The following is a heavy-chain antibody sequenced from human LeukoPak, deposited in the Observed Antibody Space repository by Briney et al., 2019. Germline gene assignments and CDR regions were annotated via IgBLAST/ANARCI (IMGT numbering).Heavy chain of an antibody. CDR1: GGSFSGYY. CDR3: ARGPGATLGRFDY. D-gene: IGHD1-26*01. CDR2: INHSGST. J-gene: IGHJ4*02. Sequence: SETLSLTCAVYGGSFSGYYWSWIRQPPGKGLEWIGEINHSGSTNYNPSLKSRVTISVDTSKNQFSLKLSSVTAAGTAVYYCARGPGATLGRFDYWGQGTLVTVSS. V-gene: IGHV4-34*01.